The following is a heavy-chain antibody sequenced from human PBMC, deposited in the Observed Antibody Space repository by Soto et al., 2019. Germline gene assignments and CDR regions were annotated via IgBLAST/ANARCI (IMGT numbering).Heavy chain of an antibody. V-gene: IGHV1-46*01. CDR2: VNPSGGHT. J-gene: IGHJ4*02. CDR1: GDTFSDYY. Sequence: QVQLMQSGAEVKKPGASVKVSCKASGDTFSDYYIHWVRQAPGQGLEWMGTVNPSGGHTTYSQHFLGRVTMTRETSTSTLHMALTSLTSEDTAVYYCARGGHVVVVTAALDYWGQGTLVTVSS. D-gene: IGHD2-21*02. CDR3: ARGGHVVVVTAALDY.